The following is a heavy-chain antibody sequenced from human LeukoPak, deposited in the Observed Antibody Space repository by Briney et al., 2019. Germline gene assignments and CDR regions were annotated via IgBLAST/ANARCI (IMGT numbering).Heavy chain of an antibody. Sequence: GGSLRLSCAASGFTFSSYGMRWVRQAPGKGLEWVSGISGSGSSTYYADSVKGRFTISRDSSKNSLYLQMNSLGAEDTALYYCAKDIHIGHGSGWPESWGQGTLVTVSS. D-gene: IGHD6-19*01. J-gene: IGHJ5*02. CDR2: ISGSGSST. CDR1: GFTFSSYG. V-gene: IGHV3-23*01. CDR3: AKDIHIGHGSGWPES.